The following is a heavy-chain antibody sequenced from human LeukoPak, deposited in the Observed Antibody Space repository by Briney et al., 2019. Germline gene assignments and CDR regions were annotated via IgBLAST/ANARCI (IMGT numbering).Heavy chain of an antibody. J-gene: IGHJ4*02. Sequence: GGSLRLSCAASGFTFSSYAMSWVRQAPGKGLEWVSAVSSSTGGRTYYADSVKGRFSISRDDSRNTVYLQMNSLRAEDTAVYYCARDPDYGGNWEGDYFDYWGQGTLVTVSS. CDR2: VSSSTGGRT. CDR3: ARDPDYGGNWEGDYFDY. D-gene: IGHD4-23*01. V-gene: IGHV3-23*01. CDR1: GFTFSSYA.